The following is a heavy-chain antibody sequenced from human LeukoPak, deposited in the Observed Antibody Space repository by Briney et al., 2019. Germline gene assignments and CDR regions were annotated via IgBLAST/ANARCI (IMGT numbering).Heavy chain of an antibody. D-gene: IGHD2-2*01. CDR1: GGTFSSYA. CDR2: IIPIFGTA. V-gene: IGHV1-69*06. CDR3: ASLADIVVVPAAIGGYYYYYGMDV. Sequence: SVKVSCKASGGTFSSYAISWVRQAPGQGLEWMGGIIPIFGTANYAQKFQGRVTITADKSTSTAYMQLSSLRSEDTAVYYCASLADIVVVPAAIGGYYYYYGMDVWGKGTTVTVSS. J-gene: IGHJ6*04.